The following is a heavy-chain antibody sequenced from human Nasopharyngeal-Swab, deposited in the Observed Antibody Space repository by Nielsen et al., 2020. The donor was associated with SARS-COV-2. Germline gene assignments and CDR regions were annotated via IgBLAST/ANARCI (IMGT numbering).Heavy chain of an antibody. V-gene: IGHV1-24*01. CDR3: ATDRVRFLDFGYYNYGMDV. Sequence: ASVKVSCKVSGYTLTELSMHWVRQAPGKGLEWMGGFDPEDGETIYAQKFQGRVTMTEDTSTDTAYMELSSLRSEDTAVYYCATDRVRFLDFGYYNYGMDVWGQGTTVTVSS. D-gene: IGHD3-3*01. J-gene: IGHJ6*02. CDR1: GYTLTELS. CDR2: FDPEDGET.